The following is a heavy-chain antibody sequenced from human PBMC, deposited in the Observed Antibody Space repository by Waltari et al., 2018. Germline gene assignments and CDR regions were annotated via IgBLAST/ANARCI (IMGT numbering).Heavy chain of an antibody. D-gene: IGHD3-3*01. Sequence: QVQLVESGGGVVQPGGSLRLSCAASGFTFSSYGMHWVRQAPGRWREWVEFIRYDVSNKYYADSVKGRVTISSDNSKNTLYLQMNSLRAEDTAVYFCAKASRFGVVKYMDVWGKGTTVTVCS. CDR3: AKASRFGVVKYMDV. CDR1: GFTFSSYG. V-gene: IGHV3-30*02. J-gene: IGHJ6*03. CDR2: IRYDVSNK.